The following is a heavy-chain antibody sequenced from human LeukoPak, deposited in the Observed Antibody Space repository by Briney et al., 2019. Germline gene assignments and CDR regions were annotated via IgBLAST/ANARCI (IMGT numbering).Heavy chain of an antibody. V-gene: IGHV3-64*01. CDR3: ARAPSRGYSSSWYGFDY. D-gene: IGHD6-13*01. CDR2: ISSNGGST. Sequence: GGSLRLSCAASGFTFSSYAMHWVRQAPGKGLEYVSAISSNGGSTYYANSVKGRFTISRDNSKNTLYLQMGSLRAEDMAVYYCARAPSRGYSSSWYGFDYWGQGTLVTVSS. J-gene: IGHJ4*02. CDR1: GFTFSSYA.